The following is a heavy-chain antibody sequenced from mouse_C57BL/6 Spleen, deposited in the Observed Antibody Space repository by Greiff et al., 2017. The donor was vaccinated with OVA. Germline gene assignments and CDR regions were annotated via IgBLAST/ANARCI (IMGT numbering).Heavy chain of an antibody. CDR2: IYPRDGST. CDR3: ARSRGYYGSSPWYFDV. Sequence: QVQLQQSGPELVKPGASVKLSCKASGYTFTSYDINWVKQRPGQGLEWIGWIYPRDGSTKYNEKFKGKATLTVDTSSSTAYMELHSLTSEDSAVYVCARSRGYYGSSPWYFDVWGTGTTVTVSS. J-gene: IGHJ1*03. V-gene: IGHV1-85*01. CDR1: GYTFTSYD. D-gene: IGHD1-1*01.